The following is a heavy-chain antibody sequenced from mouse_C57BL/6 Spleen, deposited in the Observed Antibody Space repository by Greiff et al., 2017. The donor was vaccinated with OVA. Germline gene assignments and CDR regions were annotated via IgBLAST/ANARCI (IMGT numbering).Heavy chain of an antibody. V-gene: IGHV1-69*01. Sequence: QVQLQQPGAELVMPGASVKLSCKASGYTFTSYWMHWVKQRPGQGLEWIGEIDPSDSYTNYHQKFQGKSTLTVDKSSSTAYLQISRLTSEDSAVSYCSIALRFPFYWSIDFWGTGTSVTVSS. D-gene: IGHD1-1*01. CDR2: IDPSDSYT. CDR3: SIALRFPFYWSIDF. CDR1: GYTFTSYW. J-gene: IGHJ4*01.